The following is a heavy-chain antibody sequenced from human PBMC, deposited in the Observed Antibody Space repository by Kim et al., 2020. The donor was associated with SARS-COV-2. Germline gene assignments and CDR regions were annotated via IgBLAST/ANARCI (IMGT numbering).Heavy chain of an antibody. V-gene: IGHV4-4*02. CDR3: ATYYGGNSRRSDY. D-gene: IGHD4-17*01. Sequence: SETLSLTCAVSGGSISSSNWWSWVRQPPGKGLEWIGEIYHSGSTNYNPSLKSRVTISVDKSKNQFSLKLSSVTAADTAVYYCATYYGGNSRRSDYWGQGTLVTVSS. CDR1: GGSISSSNW. CDR2: IYHSGST. J-gene: IGHJ4*02.